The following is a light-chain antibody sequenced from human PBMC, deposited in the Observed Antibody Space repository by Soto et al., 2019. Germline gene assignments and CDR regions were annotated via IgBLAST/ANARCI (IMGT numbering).Light chain of an antibody. CDR1: QSVSSSY. J-gene: IGKJ1*01. Sequence: EIVLTQSPGTLSLSPGERATLSCRASQSVSSSYLAWYQQKPGQAPRLLIYGASSRATGIPDRFSGSGSGTDFNLTISRLEPEDFAVYYCQKYCSSPQRWTFGQGTKVEIK. V-gene: IGKV3-20*01. CDR3: QKYCSSPQRWT. CDR2: GAS.